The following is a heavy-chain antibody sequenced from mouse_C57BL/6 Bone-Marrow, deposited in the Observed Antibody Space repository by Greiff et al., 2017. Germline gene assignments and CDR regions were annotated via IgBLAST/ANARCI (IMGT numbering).Heavy chain of an antibody. CDR1: GYSFTDYN. CDR3: ARDIGWLLLAMDY. D-gene: IGHD2-3*01. J-gene: IGHJ4*01. Sequence: VQLKQSGPELVKPGASVKISCKASGYSFTDYNMNWVKQSNGTSLEWIGVINPNYGTTSYNQKFKGKATLTVDQSSSTAYMQLNSLTSADSAVYYCARDIGWLLLAMDYWGQGTSVTVSS. CDR2: INPNYGTT. V-gene: IGHV1-39*01.